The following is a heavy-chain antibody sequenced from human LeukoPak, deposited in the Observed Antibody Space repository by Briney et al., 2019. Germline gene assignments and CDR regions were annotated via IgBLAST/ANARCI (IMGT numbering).Heavy chain of an antibody. CDR2: ISAYSTYNGNT. D-gene: IGHD1-26*01. CDR1: GYTFTSYG. V-gene: IGHV1-18*01. CDR3: AREGGEWEILQVSNPLDY. J-gene: IGHJ4*02. Sequence: GASVKVSCKASGYTFTSYGISWVRQAPGQGPEWMGWISAYSTYNGNTNYAQKFQGRVTMTTDTSTSTAYMELRSLRSDDTAVYYCAREGGEWEILQVSNPLDYWGQGTLVTVSS.